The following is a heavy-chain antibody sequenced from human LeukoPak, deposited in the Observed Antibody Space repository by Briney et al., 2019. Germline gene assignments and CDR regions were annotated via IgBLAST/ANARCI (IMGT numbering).Heavy chain of an antibody. CDR2: IYHSGST. Sequence: PSETLSLTCAVSGYSISSGYYWGWIRPPPGKGLEWIGSIYHSGSTNYNPSLKSRVTISVDTSKNQFSLKLSSVTAADTAVYYCASTGIVGATSDYWGQGTLVTVSS. V-gene: IGHV4-38-2*01. CDR3: ASTGIVGATSDY. CDR1: GYSISSGYY. D-gene: IGHD1-26*01. J-gene: IGHJ4*02.